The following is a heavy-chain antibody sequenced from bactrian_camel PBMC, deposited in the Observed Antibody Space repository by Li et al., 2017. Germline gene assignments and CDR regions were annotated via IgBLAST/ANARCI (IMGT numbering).Heavy chain of an antibody. V-gene: IGHV3S53*01. CDR2: LDRVGTI. J-gene: IGHJ4*01. Sequence: HVQLVESGGGSVQAGGSLRLSCVASGDTSRRNSMSWFRQAPGKERKGVALLDRVGTITYAEDVKGRFTISTDNDKNTLYLQMNSLEPEDTAMYYCAADFVNLQLARSYNYWGQGTQVTVS. CDR1: GDTSRRNS. CDR3: AADFVNLQLARSYNY. D-gene: IGHD7*01.